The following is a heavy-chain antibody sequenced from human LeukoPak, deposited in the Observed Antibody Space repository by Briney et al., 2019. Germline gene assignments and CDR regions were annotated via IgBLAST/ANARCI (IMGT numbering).Heavy chain of an antibody. CDR1: EFTFSSFA. J-gene: IGHJ4*02. CDR2: ISSSSSTI. CDR3: ARDSSRYVLLWFGFDY. Sequence: GGSLRLSCAASEFTFSSFAMSWVRQAPGKGLEWVSYISSSSSTIYYADSVKGRFTISRDNAKNSLYLQMNSLRDEDTAVYYCARDSSRYVLLWFGFDYWGQGTLVTVSS. D-gene: IGHD3-10*01. V-gene: IGHV3-48*02.